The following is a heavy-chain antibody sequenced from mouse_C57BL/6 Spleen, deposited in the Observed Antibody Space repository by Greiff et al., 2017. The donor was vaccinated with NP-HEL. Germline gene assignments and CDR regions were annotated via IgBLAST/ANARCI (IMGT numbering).Heavy chain of an antibody. CDR3: ARIKKLVATYFDY. D-gene: IGHD1-1*01. J-gene: IGHJ2*01. CDR1: GYTFTSYW. CDR2: TNPTNGRT. V-gene: IGHV1S81*02. Sequence: VQLQQSGAELVKAGASVKMSCKASGYTFTSYWMHWVKQRLGQGLEWFAETNPTNGRTYYNEKFKSKATLTVDKSYSKAYMLLSGPTFEDSAVYYCARIKKLVATYFDYGVQGTTLTVSS.